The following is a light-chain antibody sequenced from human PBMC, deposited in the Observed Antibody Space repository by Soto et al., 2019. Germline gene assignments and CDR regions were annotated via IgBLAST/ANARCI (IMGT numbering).Light chain of an antibody. CDR2: AGS. J-gene: IGKJ1*01. CDR3: QQSFSPLWT. Sequence: DIQLTQSPSSLSASVGDRVSITCRASQSITNYLNWYQQKPGKAPTLLIYAGSILQSGVPSRFSGSGSGTDFTLTITSLQPGDFATYYCQQSFSPLWTFGQGTKVEIK. CDR1: QSITNY. V-gene: IGKV1-39*01.